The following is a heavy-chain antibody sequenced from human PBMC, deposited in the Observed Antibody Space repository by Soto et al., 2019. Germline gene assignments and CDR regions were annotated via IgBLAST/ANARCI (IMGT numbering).Heavy chain of an antibody. J-gene: IGHJ5*02. CDR1: GLTFSNYW. V-gene: IGHV3-7*03. Sequence: GGSLRLPCSPSGLTFSNYWMNWVRQAPGKGLEWVAKINPDGSDKHYIDSVKGRFTISRDNAQNSVSLHMNSLRAEDTAVYFCLGGSNYDTPWGQGTLVTVSS. CDR2: INPDGSDK. D-gene: IGHD3-16*01. CDR3: LGGSNYDTP.